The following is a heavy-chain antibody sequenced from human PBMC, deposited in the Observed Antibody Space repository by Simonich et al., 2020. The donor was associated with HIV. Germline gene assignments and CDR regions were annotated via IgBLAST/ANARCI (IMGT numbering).Heavy chain of an antibody. J-gene: IGHJ6*03. CDR2: INHSRST. D-gene: IGHD1-1*01. CDR3: ARGISRNYYYFYYMDV. CDR1: GGSFSGYY. V-gene: IGHV4-34*01. Sequence: QVQLQQWGAGLLKPSETLSLTCAVYGGSFSGYYWSWIRQPPGKGLEWIGEINHSRSTNSNPSLKSRVTISVDTSKNQFSLKLSSVTAADTAVYSCARGISRNYYYFYYMDVWGKGTTVIVSS.